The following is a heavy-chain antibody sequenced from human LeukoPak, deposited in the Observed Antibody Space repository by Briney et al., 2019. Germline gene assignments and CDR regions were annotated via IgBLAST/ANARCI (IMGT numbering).Heavy chain of an antibody. CDR3: ASSIPRTGTVTDYYYYGMDV. Sequence: SETLSLTCTVSGGSISSGDYYWRWIRQPPGKGLEWIGYIYYSGSTYYNPSLKSRVTISVDTSKNQFSLKLSSVTAEDTAVYYCASSIPRTGTVTDYYYYGMDVWGQGTTVTVSS. CDR2: IYYSGST. D-gene: IGHD4-17*01. V-gene: IGHV4-30-4*01. J-gene: IGHJ6*02. CDR1: GGSISSGDYY.